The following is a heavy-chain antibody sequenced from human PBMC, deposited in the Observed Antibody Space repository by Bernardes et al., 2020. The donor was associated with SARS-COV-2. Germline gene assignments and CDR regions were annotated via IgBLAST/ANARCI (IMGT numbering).Heavy chain of an antibody. Sequence: GGSLSLSCVASGFTFSDYYMSWIRQAPGTGLEWLSYISSSSNTIYYADSVKGRFTISRDNAKNSLYLQMNSLRAEDTAVYYCARPYYDNSGFYYYYGMDGWGQGTTVTVSS. V-gene: IGHV3-11*01. J-gene: IGHJ6*02. D-gene: IGHD3-22*01. CDR3: ARPYYDNSGFYYYYGMDG. CDR2: ISSSSNTI. CDR1: GFTFSDYY.